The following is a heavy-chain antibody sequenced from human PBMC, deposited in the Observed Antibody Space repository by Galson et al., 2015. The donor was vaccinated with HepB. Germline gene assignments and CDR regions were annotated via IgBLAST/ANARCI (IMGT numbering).Heavy chain of an antibody. V-gene: IGHV3-30*18. CDR1: GFAFSDYG. J-gene: IGHJ4*02. CDR3: AKSPLQWELLPPAFES. Sequence: SLRLSCAASGFAFSDYGMEWVRQAPGKGLEWVTIISFDGNNKYYADSVKGRFTVSRDNSENTLFLQMNNLRPEDTAVYYCAKSPLQWELLPPAFESWGPGTLVTVSS. CDR2: ISFDGNNK. D-gene: IGHD1-26*01.